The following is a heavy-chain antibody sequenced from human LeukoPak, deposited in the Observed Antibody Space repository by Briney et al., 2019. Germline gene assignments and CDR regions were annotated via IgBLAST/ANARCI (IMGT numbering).Heavy chain of an antibody. J-gene: IGHJ4*02. D-gene: IGHD4-17*01. CDR2: ISGSSRYI. CDR1: GGSISSSS. CDR3: ARRLNNGDYGNDY. Sequence: ETLSLTCTVSGGSISSSSYYWGWIRQPPGKGLEWVSTISGSSRYIYFADSVRGRFTISRDNAKNSLYLQMNSLRAEDTAIYYCARRLNNGDYGNDYWGQGTLVTVSS. V-gene: IGHV3-21*01.